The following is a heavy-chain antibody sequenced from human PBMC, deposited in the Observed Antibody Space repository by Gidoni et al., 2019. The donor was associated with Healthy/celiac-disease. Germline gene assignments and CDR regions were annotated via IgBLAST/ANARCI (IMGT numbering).Heavy chain of an antibody. CDR1: GFPFSSYW. D-gene: IGHD3-10*01. CDR3: AKPLKLLWFGELDY. CDR2: IKQDGSEK. J-gene: IGHJ4*02. Sequence: EVQLVESGGGLVQPGGSLRLSCAASGFPFSSYWMSWVRQDPGKGLEWVANIKQDGSEKYYVDSVKGRFTISRDNAKNSLYLQMNSLRAEDTAVYYCAKPLKLLWFGELDYWGQGTLVTVSS. V-gene: IGHV3-7*01.